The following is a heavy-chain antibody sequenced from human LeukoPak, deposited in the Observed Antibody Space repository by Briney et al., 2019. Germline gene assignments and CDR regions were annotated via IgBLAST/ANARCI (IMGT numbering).Heavy chain of an antibody. D-gene: IGHD5-12*01. CDR2: IYPGDSDT. CDR3: ARERGGSGYDSGLDYDY. J-gene: IGHJ4*02. Sequence: GESLKISCQGSGYDFSTYWIGWVRPMPGKGLEYMGIIYPGDSDTRYSPSFEGQVTISADKSVSGAYLQWSSLKASDTAMYYCARERGGSGYDSGLDYDYWGQGTLVTVSS. CDR1: GYDFSTYW. V-gene: IGHV5-51*01.